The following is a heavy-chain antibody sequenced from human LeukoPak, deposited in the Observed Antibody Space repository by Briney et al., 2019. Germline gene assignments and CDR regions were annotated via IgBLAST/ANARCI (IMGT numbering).Heavy chain of an antibody. V-gene: IGHV3-23*01. CDR3: AKGGGITRPYFDY. J-gene: IGHJ4*02. D-gene: IGHD3-16*01. CDR1: GFTFSSYA. CDR2: IRMTGGST. Sequence: PGGSLRLSCAASGFTFSSYAMSWVRQAPGKGLEWVSTIRMTGGSTYYADSVKGRFTISRDNSKNTLRLQMNSLRAEDTAVYYCAKGGGITRPYFDYWGQGTLVTVSS.